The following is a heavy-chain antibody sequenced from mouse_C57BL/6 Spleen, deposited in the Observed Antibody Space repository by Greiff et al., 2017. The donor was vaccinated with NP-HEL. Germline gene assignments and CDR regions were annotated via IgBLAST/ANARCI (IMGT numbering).Heavy chain of an antibody. Sequence: QVQLKQSGPELVKPGASVKISCKASGYAFSSSWMNWVKQRPGKGLEWIGRIYPGDGDTNYNGKFKGKATLTADKSSSTAYMQLSSLTSEDSAVYFCARGGGMITNYWGLGTTLTVSS. J-gene: IGHJ2*01. V-gene: IGHV1-82*01. CDR2: IYPGDGDT. CDR1: GYAFSSSW. D-gene: IGHD2-4*01. CDR3: ARGGGMITNY.